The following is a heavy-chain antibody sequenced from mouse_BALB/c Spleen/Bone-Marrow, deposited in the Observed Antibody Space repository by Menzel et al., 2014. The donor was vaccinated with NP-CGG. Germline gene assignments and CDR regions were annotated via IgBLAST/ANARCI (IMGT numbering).Heavy chain of an antibody. CDR3: ARGNYSYDETMDY. V-gene: IGHV1S137*01. CDR1: GFTFTDYA. J-gene: IGHJ4*01. Sequence: QVQLQQSGPELVRPGVSVKLSCTGSGFTFTDYAMHWVQRTHAKSLEWIALISTFSGNTNYNQKFKGKATMTVDKSSSTAYMDLDRLTSEDSAIYYCARGNYSYDETMDYWGQGTSVTVSS. D-gene: IGHD2-12*01. CDR2: ISTFSGNT.